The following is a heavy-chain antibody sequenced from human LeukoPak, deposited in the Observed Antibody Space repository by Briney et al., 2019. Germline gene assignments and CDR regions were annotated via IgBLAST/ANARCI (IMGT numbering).Heavy chain of an antibody. Sequence: SETLSLTCTVSGGSLSTYYWSWIRQPPGKGLEWIGYISYSGSTNYNPSLRSRVTISVDTSKNHFSLKLSSVTAADTALYYCALYDSSGYYSGYFDYWGQGTLVTVSS. CDR1: GGSLSTYY. J-gene: IGHJ4*02. CDR3: ALYDSSGYYSGYFDY. V-gene: IGHV4-59*01. D-gene: IGHD3-22*01. CDR2: ISYSGST.